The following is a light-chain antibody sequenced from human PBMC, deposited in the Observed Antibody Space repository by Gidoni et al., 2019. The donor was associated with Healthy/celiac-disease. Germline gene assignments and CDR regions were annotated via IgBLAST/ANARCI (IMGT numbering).Light chain of an antibody. Sequence: DIQLTESPSTLSASVGDRVTITCRASQSISSWLAWYQQKPGKAPKLLIYKASSLESGVPSRFSGSGSGTEFTLTISSLQPDDFATYYCQQYNSYPLTFGGGTKVEIK. J-gene: IGKJ4*01. CDR1: QSISSW. V-gene: IGKV1-5*03. CDR3: QQYNSYPLT. CDR2: KAS.